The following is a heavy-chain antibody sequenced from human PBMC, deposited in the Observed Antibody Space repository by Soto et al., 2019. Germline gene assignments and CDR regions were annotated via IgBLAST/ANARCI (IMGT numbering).Heavy chain of an antibody. CDR3: ATLDCGGYYSKALDI. D-gene: IGHD3-3*01. Sequence: ASVKVSFKASGYTFTSYDINWVRQAPGQGPEWMGWVNPNTGGTNYAQRFHGRVTMTRDTSITTAYMELSSLRSDDTALFYCATLDCGGYYSKALDIWCQGTMVKVSS. J-gene: IGHJ3*02. V-gene: IGHV1-2*02. CDR1: GYTFTSYD. CDR2: VNPNTGGT.